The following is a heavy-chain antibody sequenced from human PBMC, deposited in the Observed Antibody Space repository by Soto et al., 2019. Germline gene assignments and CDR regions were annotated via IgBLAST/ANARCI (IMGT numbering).Heavy chain of an antibody. CDR3: ARAPLYGDYYYGMDV. CDR1: GYTFTSCA. Sequence: ASVKVSCKASGYTFTSCAMHWVRQAPGQRLEWMGWINIDNGNTKYSQKFQGRVTLTRDTSISTAYMELSRLRSDDTAVYYCARAPLYGDYYYGMDVWGQGTTVTVSS. D-gene: IGHD4-17*01. V-gene: IGHV1-3*04. CDR2: INIDNGNT. J-gene: IGHJ6*02.